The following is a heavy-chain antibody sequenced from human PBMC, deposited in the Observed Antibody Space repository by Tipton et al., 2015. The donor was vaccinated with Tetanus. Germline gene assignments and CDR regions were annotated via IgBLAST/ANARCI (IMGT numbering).Heavy chain of an antibody. Sequence: TLSLTCTVSGGSISSYYWSWIRQPPGKGLEWIGYIYYSGSTNYNPSLKSRVTISVDTSKNQFSLKLSSVTAADTAVYYCARDPGGVSDYWGQGTLVTVSS. CDR2: IYYSGST. J-gene: IGHJ4*02. CDR3: ARDPGGVSDY. D-gene: IGHD3-16*01. CDR1: GGSISSYY. V-gene: IGHV4-59*01.